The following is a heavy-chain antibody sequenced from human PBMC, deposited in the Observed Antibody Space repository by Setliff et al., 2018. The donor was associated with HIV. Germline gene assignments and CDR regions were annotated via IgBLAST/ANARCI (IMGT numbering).Heavy chain of an antibody. CDR3: ARDPYYYGSGSYLENYYYYYMDV. CDR1: GFTLSSYS. J-gene: IGHJ6*03. Sequence: GESLKISCAASGFTLSSYSINWVRQAPGKGLEWVSSISSSSSYIYYADSVKGRFTISRDNAKNPLYLQMNSLRAEDTTVYYCARDPYYYGSGSYLENYYYYYMDVWGKGTTVTVSS. CDR2: ISSSSSYI. D-gene: IGHD3-10*01. V-gene: IGHV3-21*01.